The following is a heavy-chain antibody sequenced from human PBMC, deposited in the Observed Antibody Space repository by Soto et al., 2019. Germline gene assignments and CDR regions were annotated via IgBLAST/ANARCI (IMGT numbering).Heavy chain of an antibody. Sequence: EVQLVESGGDLIKPGGSLRLSCEASGFTFSNACMSWVRQAPEKGLEWVGRIKSKMDGGTTDYAAPVKGRFTISRDDSNNTLYMQMHSMKTVDTAVYYCTTDYGDFLSPDDGGQGPLVTVS. CDR3: TTDYGDFLSPDD. CDR2: IKSKMDGGTT. V-gene: IGHV3-15*01. D-gene: IGHD4-17*01. J-gene: IGHJ4*02. CDR1: GFTFSNAC.